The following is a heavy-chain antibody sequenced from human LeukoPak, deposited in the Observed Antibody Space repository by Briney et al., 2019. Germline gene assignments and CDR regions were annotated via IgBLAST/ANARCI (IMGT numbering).Heavy chain of an antibody. V-gene: IGHV4-4*08. CDR1: GGSIRSYY. CDR3: ARILEWLRISPLDY. J-gene: IGHJ4*02. CDR2: IYSSGST. Sequence: PSETLSLTCTVSGGSIRSYYWSWIRQSPGKGLEWIGDIYSSGSTNYNPSLKSRVTISLDTSNNQFSLKLSSVTAADTAVYYCARILEWLRISPLDYWGQGTLVTVSS. D-gene: IGHD5-12*01.